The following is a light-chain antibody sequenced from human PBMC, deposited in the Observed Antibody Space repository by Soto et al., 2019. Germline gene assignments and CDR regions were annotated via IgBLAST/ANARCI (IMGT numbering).Light chain of an antibody. Sequence: EIVLTQSPGTLSLSPGERATLSCRASQSVSSSYLAWYQQKPGQAPRLLIYGASSRATGIPDRFSGSGSGTDFTVTISSLEPDDFAVYYCQQYGSLPITFGQGTRLEIK. J-gene: IGKJ5*01. CDR1: QSVSSSY. V-gene: IGKV3-20*01. CDR2: GAS. CDR3: QQYGSLPIT.